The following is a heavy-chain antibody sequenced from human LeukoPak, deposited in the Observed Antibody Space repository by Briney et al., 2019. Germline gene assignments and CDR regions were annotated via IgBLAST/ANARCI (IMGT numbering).Heavy chain of an antibody. Sequence: SETLSLTCTVSGGSISSYYWSWIRRPPGKGLEWIGYIYYSGSTNYNPSLKSRVTISVDTSKNQFSLKLSSVTAAGTAVYYCARLRLGVGSAFDIWGQGTMVTVSS. CDR3: ARLRLGVGSAFDI. CDR1: GGSISSYY. V-gene: IGHV4-59*08. CDR2: IYYSGST. J-gene: IGHJ3*02. D-gene: IGHD3-16*01.